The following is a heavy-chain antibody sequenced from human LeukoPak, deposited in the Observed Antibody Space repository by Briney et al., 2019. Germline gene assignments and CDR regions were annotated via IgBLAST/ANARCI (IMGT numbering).Heavy chain of an antibody. CDR1: GFTFSSYS. Sequence: PGGSLRLSCAASGFTFSSYSINWVRQAPGKGLEWVSSISSSISYIYYADSGKGRFTISRDNAKNSLYLQMNSLRAEDTAVYYCARDPYSYGYVLCDYWGQGNLVTVPS. CDR3: ARDPYSYGYVLCDY. CDR2: ISSSISYI. J-gene: IGHJ4*02. D-gene: IGHD5-18*01. V-gene: IGHV3-21*01.